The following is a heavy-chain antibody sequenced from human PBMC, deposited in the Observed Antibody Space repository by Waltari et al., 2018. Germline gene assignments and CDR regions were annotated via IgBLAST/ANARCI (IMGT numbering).Heavy chain of an antibody. CDR3: ARDSGAGDNYRWYFDL. Sequence: EVQLVESGGGLIQPGGSLRLSCAASGFIVGGNYLTWVRRAQGKGLEWVSVIYSGGRTNYADSVKGRFTISRDNSKNTLYLQMNSLRAEDTAVYYCARDSGAGDNYRWYFDLWGRGTLVTVSS. J-gene: IGHJ2*01. V-gene: IGHV3-53*01. CDR1: GFIVGGNY. CDR2: IYSGGRT. D-gene: IGHD5-12*01.